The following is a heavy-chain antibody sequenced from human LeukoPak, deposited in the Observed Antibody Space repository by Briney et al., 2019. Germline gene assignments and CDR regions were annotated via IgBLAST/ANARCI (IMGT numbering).Heavy chain of an antibody. CDR1: GFSFSSYA. V-gene: IGHV3-30*04. D-gene: IGHD5-12*01. CDR3: ARGTPYIYSGYDGYVFDI. J-gene: IGHJ3*02. Sequence: LSGGPLRLSCAASGFSFSSYAMHWVRQAPGKGLEWVALMSYDGRNKYYADSLEGRFTVSRDNSYNMLSLQMNSLREEDTALYYCARGTPYIYSGYDGYVFDIWGQGTMVTVSS. CDR2: MSYDGRNK.